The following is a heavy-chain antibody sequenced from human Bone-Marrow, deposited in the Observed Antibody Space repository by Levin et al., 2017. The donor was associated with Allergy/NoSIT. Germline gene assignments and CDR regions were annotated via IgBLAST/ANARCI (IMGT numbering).Heavy chain of an antibody. CDR2: IKYDGSEQ. CDR3: ARIYDSTGYYSGVGAFDI. V-gene: IGHV3-7*01. D-gene: IGHD3-22*01. J-gene: IGHJ3*02. Sequence: LSLTCAASVFTFDASWMTWVRQAPGKGLEWVAKIKYDGSEQKYVDSVKGRFTIARDNAKNLLFLQMNNLRAEDTAVYYCARIYDSTGYYSGVGAFDIWGQGTMVSVSS. CDR1: VFTFDASW.